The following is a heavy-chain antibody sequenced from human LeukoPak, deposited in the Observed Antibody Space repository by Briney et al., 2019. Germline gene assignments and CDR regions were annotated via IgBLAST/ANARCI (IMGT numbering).Heavy chain of an antibody. V-gene: IGHV4-4*07. D-gene: IGHD2-2*01. CDR1: GGSVSSYF. CDR3: ARAVPAAKNGYFDL. CDR2: IYTSGST. Sequence: SETLSLTCTVSGGSVSSYFWSWIRQPAGKGLEWIGRIYTSGSTNYNPSLKRRVTMSVDTSKNQFSLELSSVIAADTAVHYCARAVPAAKNGYFDLWGRGTLVTVSS. J-gene: IGHJ2*01.